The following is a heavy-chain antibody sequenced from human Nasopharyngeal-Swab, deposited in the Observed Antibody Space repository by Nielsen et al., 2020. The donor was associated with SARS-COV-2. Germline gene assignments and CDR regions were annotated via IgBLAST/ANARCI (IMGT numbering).Heavy chain of an antibody. J-gene: IGHJ4*02. V-gene: IGHV4-59*01. D-gene: IGHD6-19*01. CDR3: ARYYSSGNFDY. CDR2: IYYSGST. Sequence: WIRQPPGKGLEWIGYIYYSGSTNYNPSLKSRVTISVDTSKNQFSLKLSSVTAADTAVYYCARYYSSGNFDYWGQGTLVTVSS.